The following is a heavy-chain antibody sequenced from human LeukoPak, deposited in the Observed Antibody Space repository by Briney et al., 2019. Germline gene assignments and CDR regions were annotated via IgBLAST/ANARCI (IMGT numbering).Heavy chain of an antibody. V-gene: IGHV3-13*04. D-gene: IGHD6-19*01. CDR3: SRVGSSGWPNYFDS. J-gene: IGHJ4*02. CDR2: IGTSGDT. Sequence: GGSLRLSCAASGLTFSSYDMHWAGQATGKGLEWVSVIGTSGDTYCAGSVKGRFTISRENAKNSLYLQMNSLTAGDTAVYFCSRVGSSGWPNYFDSWGQGTLVTVSS. CDR1: GLTFSSYD.